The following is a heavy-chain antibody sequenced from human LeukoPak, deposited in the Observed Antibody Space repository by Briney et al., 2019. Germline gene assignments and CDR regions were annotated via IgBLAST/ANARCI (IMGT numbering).Heavy chain of an antibody. CDR1: GFTFSSYA. Sequence: GGSLRLSCAASGFTFSSYAMSWVRQAPGKGLEWVSVIYSGGSTYYADSVKGRFTISRDNSKNTLYLQMNSLRAEDTAVYYCARTQYYYDSSGDAFDIWGQGTMVTVSS. D-gene: IGHD3-22*01. J-gene: IGHJ3*02. V-gene: IGHV3-53*01. CDR2: IYSGGST. CDR3: ARTQYYYDSSGDAFDI.